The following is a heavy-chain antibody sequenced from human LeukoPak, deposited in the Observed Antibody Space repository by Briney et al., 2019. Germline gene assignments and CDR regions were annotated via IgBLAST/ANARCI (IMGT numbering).Heavy chain of an antibody. D-gene: IGHD3-10*01. CDR3: ARDYYGSRSSGFDP. J-gene: IGHJ5*02. V-gene: IGHV1-8*01. CDR2: MNPNSGNT. CDR1: GYSFTSYD. Sequence: ASVKVSCKASGYSFTSYDINWVRQATGQGPEWMGWMNPNSGNTGYPQKFQGRVTMTRNTSVSTAYMELSSLRSEDTAVYYCARDYYGSRSSGFDPWGQGTLVTVSS.